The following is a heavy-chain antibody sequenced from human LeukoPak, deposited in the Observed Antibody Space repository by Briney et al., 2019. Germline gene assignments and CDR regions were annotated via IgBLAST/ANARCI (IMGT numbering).Heavy chain of an antibody. CDR3: ARSIMITFGGVIGAFDI. CDR2: INPSGGST. J-gene: IGHJ3*02. Sequence: ASVKVSCKASGYTFTSYYMHWVRQAPGQGLEWMGIINPSGGSTSYAQKFQGRVTMTRDMSTSTVYMELSRLRSDDTAVYYCARSIMITFGGVIGAFDIWGQGTMVTVSS. CDR1: GYTFTSYY. V-gene: IGHV1-46*01. D-gene: IGHD3-16*02.